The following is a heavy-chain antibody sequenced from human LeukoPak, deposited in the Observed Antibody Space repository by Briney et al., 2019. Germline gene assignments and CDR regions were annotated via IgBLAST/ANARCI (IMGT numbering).Heavy chain of an antibody. V-gene: IGHV5-51*01. CDR3: ATELVPSSIRSSSNTMMHV. CDR1: GYNFVNYW. Sequence: GESLKISCKASGYNFVNYWIGWVRQMPGKGLEWMGNIYPRDSDTRYSPSFQGQVTISADKSITTAYLHWTSLTASDAATYYCATELVPSSIRSSSNTMMHVWGKGTTVTVS. J-gene: IGHJ6*03. CDR2: IYPRDSDT. D-gene: IGHD3-10*01.